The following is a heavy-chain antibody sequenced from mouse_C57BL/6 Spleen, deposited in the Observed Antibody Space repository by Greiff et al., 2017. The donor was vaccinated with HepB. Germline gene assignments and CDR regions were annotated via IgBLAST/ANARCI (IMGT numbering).Heavy chain of an antibody. CDR3: ARGGYY. Sequence: EVKLVESGGGLVKPGGSLKLSCAASGFTFSDYGMHWVRQAPEKGLEWVAYISSGSSTIYYADTVKGRFTISRDNAKNTLFLQMTSLRSEDTAMYYCARGGYYWGQGTTLTVSS. CDR2: ISSGSSTI. CDR1: GFTFSDYG. V-gene: IGHV5-17*01. J-gene: IGHJ2*01.